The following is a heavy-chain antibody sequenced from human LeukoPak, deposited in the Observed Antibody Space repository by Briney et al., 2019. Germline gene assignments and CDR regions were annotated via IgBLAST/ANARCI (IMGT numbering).Heavy chain of an antibody. Sequence: GGSLRLSCAASGFTFGSYSMNWVRQAPGKGLEWLAYIRSVSNAIYYADSVRGRFTISRDNAKSSLYLQMNSLRAEDTAVYYCAKWVGTLGSLDYWGQGTLVTVSS. D-gene: IGHD4-23*01. J-gene: IGHJ4*02. V-gene: IGHV3-48*04. CDR1: GFTFGSYS. CDR2: IRSVSNAI. CDR3: AKWVGTLGSLDY.